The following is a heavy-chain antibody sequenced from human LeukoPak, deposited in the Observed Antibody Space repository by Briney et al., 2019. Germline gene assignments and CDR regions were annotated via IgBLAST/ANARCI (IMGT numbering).Heavy chain of an antibody. D-gene: IGHD3-16*02. Sequence: GSLRLSCAASGFTFSSYAMSWVRQAPGKGLEWVSAISGSGGSTYYADSVKGRFTISRDNSKNTLYLQMNSLRAEDTAVYYCANSPIMVTFGGVIVPTGAFDIWGQGTMVTVSS. CDR3: ANSPIMVTFGGVIVPTGAFDI. CDR1: GFTFSSYA. CDR2: ISGSGGST. V-gene: IGHV3-23*01. J-gene: IGHJ3*02.